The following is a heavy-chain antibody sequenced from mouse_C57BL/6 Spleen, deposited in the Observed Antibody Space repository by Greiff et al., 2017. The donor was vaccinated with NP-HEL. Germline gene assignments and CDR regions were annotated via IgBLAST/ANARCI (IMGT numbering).Heavy chain of an antibody. Sequence: VQLQQPGAELVKPGASVKLSCKASGYTFTSYWMHWVKQRPGQGLEWIGMIHPNSGSTNYNEKFKSKATLTVDKSSSTAYMQLSSLTSEDSAVYYCARMGIVSTVVTNWYFDVWGTGTTVTVSS. CDR2: IHPNSGST. CDR3: ARMGIVSTVVTNWYFDV. CDR1: GYTFTSYW. J-gene: IGHJ1*03. D-gene: IGHD1-1*01. V-gene: IGHV1-64*01.